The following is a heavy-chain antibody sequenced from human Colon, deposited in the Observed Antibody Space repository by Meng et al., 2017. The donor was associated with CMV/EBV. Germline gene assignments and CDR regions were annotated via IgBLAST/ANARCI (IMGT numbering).Heavy chain of an antibody. V-gene: IGHV3-30-3*01. CDR1: GFTFSSYA. CDR2: SDGAAQ. J-gene: IGHJ4*02. D-gene: IGHD3-16*01. CDR3: ARDRLGGIDY. Sequence: GESLKISCAASGFTFSSYAMHWVRQAPGKGLEWLASDGAAQNYADSVRGRFFMSRDDSKNSVYLQMDSLRSDDTAVYYCARDRLGGIDYWGQGTLVTVSS.